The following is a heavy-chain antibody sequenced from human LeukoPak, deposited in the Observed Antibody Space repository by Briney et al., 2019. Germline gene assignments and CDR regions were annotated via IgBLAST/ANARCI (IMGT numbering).Heavy chain of an antibody. Sequence: SVKVSCKASGGTFSSYAISWVRQAPGQGLEWMGRIIPILGIANYAQKFQGRVPITADKSTGTAYMELSSLRSEDTAVYYCARDENRVVRAYYYYYGMDVWGQGTTVTVSS. CDR3: ARDENRVVRAYYYYYGMDV. CDR2: IIPILGIA. CDR1: GGTFSSYA. D-gene: IGHD3-10*01. J-gene: IGHJ6*02. V-gene: IGHV1-69*04.